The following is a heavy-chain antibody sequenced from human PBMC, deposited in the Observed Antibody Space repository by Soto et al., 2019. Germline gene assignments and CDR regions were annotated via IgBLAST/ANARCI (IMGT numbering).Heavy chain of an antibody. CDR3: ARGINYYDSSGDSWFDP. V-gene: IGHV4-30-2*01. CDR2: IYHTGTT. D-gene: IGHD3-22*01. J-gene: IGHJ5*02. Sequence: SETLSLTCTVSGCSIYSGDYSWTWIRQPPGTGLELIGYIYHTGTTYYNMSLKSRVTISVDRSKNQFSLKLSSVTAADTAVYYCARGINYYDSSGDSWFDPWGQGTLVTVS. CDR1: GCSIYSGDYS.